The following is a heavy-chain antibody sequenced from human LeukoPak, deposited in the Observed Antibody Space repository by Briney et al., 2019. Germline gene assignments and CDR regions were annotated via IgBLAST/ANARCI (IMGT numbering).Heavy chain of an antibody. CDR2: VYYSDSP. CDR1: GGSISSYF. CDR3: ARVFDDNYDSSADPPLWFDP. Sequence: SSETLSLTCSVSGGSISSYFWSWMRQAPGLGLKWMRYVYYSDSPNYNPSRKDRVTISVDTSKHQSCLRLRSVTAADTAVYYCARVFDDNYDSSADPPLWFDPWGQGTLVTVSS. D-gene: IGHD3-22*01. J-gene: IGHJ5*02. V-gene: IGHV4-59*01.